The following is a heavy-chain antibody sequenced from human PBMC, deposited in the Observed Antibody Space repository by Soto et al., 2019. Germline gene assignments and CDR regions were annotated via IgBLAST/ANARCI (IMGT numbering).Heavy chain of an antibody. CDR3: ARDSIAAAGTDY. CDR2: IIPLVGTT. CDR1: GGTFSSYT. V-gene: IGHV1-69*13. J-gene: IGHJ4*02. Sequence: AAPVKVSCKASGGTFSSYTIAWVRQAPGQGLEWVGEIIPLVGTTNYVEKFQGRLTITADASTSTAYMELSRLRSEDTAMYYCARDSIAAAGTDYWGQGTLVTVSS. D-gene: IGHD6-13*01.